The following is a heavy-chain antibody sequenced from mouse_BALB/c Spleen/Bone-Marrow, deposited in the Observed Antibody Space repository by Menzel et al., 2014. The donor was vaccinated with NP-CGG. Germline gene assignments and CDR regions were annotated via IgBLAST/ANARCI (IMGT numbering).Heavy chain of an antibody. CDR2: IYPGSGSN. V-gene: IGHV1S22*01. J-gene: IGHJ4*01. D-gene: IGHD6-1*01. Sequence: LQQSGSELVRPGASVKLSCKASGYTFTSYWMHWVRQRPGQGLEWIGNIYPGSGSNNYDEKFKSRATLTVDTSSSTAYMQLGSLTSEDSAVYYCTRGDLRYAMDYWGQGTSVTVSS. CDR1: GYTFTSYW. CDR3: TRGDLRYAMDY.